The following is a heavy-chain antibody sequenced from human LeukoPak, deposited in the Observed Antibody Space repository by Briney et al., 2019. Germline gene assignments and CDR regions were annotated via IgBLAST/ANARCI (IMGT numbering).Heavy chain of an antibody. J-gene: IGHJ6*03. CDR3: AMRAPAAYYYYYYMDV. CDR2: IIPIFGTA. D-gene: IGHD2-2*01. Sequence: ASVKVSCKASGGTFSSYAISWVRQAPGQGLEWMGGIIPIFGTANYAQKFQGRVTITVDESTSTAYMELSSLRSEDTAVYYCAMRAPAAYYYYYYMDVWGKGTTVTVSS. CDR1: GGTFSSYA. V-gene: IGHV1-69*13.